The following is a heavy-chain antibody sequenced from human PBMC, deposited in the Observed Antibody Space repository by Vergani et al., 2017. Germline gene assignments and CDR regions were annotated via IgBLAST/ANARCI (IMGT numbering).Heavy chain of an antibody. CDR3: ARHSXVEWLVKLGWIDP. Sequence: QLQLQESGPGLVKPSATLSLTCSVSCASIRSSNYYWGWIRQPPGKGLEWIAINYYSGSTYYNPSLKSRVTMSVDTSKNQFSLRLSSVTAAGTAVYFWARHSXVEWLVKLGWIDPWGQGILVTVAS. CDR2: NYYSGST. V-gene: IGHV4-39*01. CDR1: CASIRSSNYY. J-gene: IGHJ5*02. D-gene: IGHD6-19*01.